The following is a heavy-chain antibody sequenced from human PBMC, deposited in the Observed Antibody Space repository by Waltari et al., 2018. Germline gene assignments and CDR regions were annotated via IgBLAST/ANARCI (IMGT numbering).Heavy chain of an antibody. CDR3: ARGEGGANEY. D-gene: IGHD1-26*01. Sequence: EVRLVESGGGLVQPGGSLRLFCAASGFTFRNYEMNWVRQAPGNGLEWLSYISSGASTIYYADSVKGRFTISRDNTKNSVYLQMDSLRAEDTAIYYCARGEGGANEYWGQGTLVTVS. CDR1: GFTFRNYE. J-gene: IGHJ4*02. CDR2: ISSGASTI. V-gene: IGHV3-48*03.